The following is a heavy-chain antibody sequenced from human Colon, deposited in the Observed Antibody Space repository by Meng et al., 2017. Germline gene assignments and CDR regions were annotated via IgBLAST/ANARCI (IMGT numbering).Heavy chain of an antibody. J-gene: IGHJ4*02. CDR3: ARFRVLLKDFDY. Sequence: SETLSPTCTVSGGSVSSKSHYWSWMRQSPDNRPEWIGYIHYTGGTTYNPSLKSRVVISVDTSQNQFSLKLNSVTAADTAVYFCARFRVLLKDFDYWGQGTLVTVSS. D-gene: IGHD2/OR15-2a*01. V-gene: IGHV4-61*01. CDR2: IHYTGGT. CDR1: GGSVSSKSHY.